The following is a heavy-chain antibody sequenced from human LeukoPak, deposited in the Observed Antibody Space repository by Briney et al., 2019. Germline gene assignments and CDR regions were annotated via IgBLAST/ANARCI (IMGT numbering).Heavy chain of an antibody. CDR1: GYTFTGYY. CDR3: ARGRGLRLGELSFLNWFDP. J-gene: IGHJ5*02. V-gene: IGHV1-2*02. D-gene: IGHD3-16*02. Sequence: GASVKVSCKASGYTFTGYYMHWVRQAPGQGLEWMGWINPNSGGTNYAQKFQGRVTMTRDTSISTAYTELSRLRSDDTAVYYCARGRGLRLGELSFLNWFDPWGQGTLVTVSS. CDR2: INPNSGGT.